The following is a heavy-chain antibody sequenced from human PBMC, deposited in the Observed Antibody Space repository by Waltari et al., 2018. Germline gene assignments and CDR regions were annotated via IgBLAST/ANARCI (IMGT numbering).Heavy chain of an antibody. CDR3: ARHGPNSYSSGWLY. J-gene: IGHJ4*02. Sequence: QLQLQESGPGLVKPSETLSLTCTVSGGSISCTYYYWAWIRQPPGKGLEWIGSIYYTGSTYSNPPLKSRVTISVDTSKNQFSLKLSSVTAADTALYYCARHGPNSYSSGWLYWGQGTLVTVSS. CDR2: IYYTGST. CDR1: GGSISCTYYY. D-gene: IGHD6-19*01. V-gene: IGHV4-39*01.